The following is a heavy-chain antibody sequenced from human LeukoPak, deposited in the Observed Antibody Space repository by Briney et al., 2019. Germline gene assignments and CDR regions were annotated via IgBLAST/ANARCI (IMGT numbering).Heavy chain of an antibody. D-gene: IGHD3-22*01. CDR2: IYYSGST. J-gene: IGHJ4*02. V-gene: IGHV4-59*08. Sequence: TPSETLSLTCTVSGGSISSYYWSWIRQPPGKGLEWIGYIYYSGSTNHNPSLKSRVTISVDTSKNQFSLKLSSVTAADTAVYYCARHRPYDSGLFDYWGQGTLVTVSS. CDR1: GGSISSYY. CDR3: ARHRPYDSGLFDY.